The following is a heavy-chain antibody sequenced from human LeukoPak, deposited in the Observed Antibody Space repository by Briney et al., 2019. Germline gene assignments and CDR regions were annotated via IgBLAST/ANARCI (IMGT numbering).Heavy chain of an antibody. CDR1: GFTFSNYW. CDR2: IKGDGSEK. Sequence: TGGSLRLSCAASGFTFSNYWMNWVRQAPGKGLEWVANIKGDGSEKSYVDSVKGRFTISRDNTKNSLSLQMNSLRAEDTAVYYCAKEGYSYGFDYWGQGTLVTVSS. CDR3: AKEGYSYGFDY. J-gene: IGHJ4*02. V-gene: IGHV3-7*01. D-gene: IGHD5-18*01.